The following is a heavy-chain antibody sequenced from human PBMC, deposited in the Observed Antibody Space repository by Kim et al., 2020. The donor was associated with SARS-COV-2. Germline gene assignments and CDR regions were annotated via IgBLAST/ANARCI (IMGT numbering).Heavy chain of an antibody. D-gene: IGHD2-15*01. CDR3: ARGGSLHRSDY. J-gene: IGHJ4*02. Sequence: ADEATSRFTTTRDKAKNSMYLQMNSLRAEDTAVYYCARGGSLHRSDYWGQGTLVTVSS. V-gene: IGHV3-11*04.